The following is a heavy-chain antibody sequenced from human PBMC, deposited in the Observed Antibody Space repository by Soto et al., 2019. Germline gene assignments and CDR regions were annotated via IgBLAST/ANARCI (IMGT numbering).Heavy chain of an antibody. D-gene: IGHD6-13*01. CDR1: GFIFSSYN. V-gene: IGHV3-21*02. CDR3: AIPAGYPQSD. CDR2: ISSRSSYR. J-gene: IGHJ4*02. Sequence: EVLLVESGGGLVKPGGSLRLSCAASGFIFSSYNMNWVRQAPGKGLEWVSSISSRSSYRSYADSMKGRITISRDDAKNSLYLQINSLTAEDTAVYYCAIPAGYPQSDLGQGTLVTVAS.